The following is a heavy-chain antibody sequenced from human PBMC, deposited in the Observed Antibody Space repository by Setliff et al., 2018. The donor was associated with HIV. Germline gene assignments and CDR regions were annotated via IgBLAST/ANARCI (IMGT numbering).Heavy chain of an antibody. Sequence: PSETLSLTCGVSGYSISSGYYWGWIRQPPGKGLEWIGSIYHNGITYYNPSLKSRVTISVDTSQNQFSQKLSSVTAADTAIYYCASLNYYDSSGYYPHWGQGTLVTVSS. D-gene: IGHD3-22*01. V-gene: IGHV4-38-2*01. CDR2: IYHNGIT. J-gene: IGHJ4*02. CDR1: GYSISSGYY. CDR3: ASLNYYDSSGYYPH.